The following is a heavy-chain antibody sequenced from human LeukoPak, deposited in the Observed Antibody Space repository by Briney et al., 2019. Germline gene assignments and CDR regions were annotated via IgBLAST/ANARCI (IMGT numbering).Heavy chain of an antibody. CDR1: GGSISSGGYY. J-gene: IGHJ4*02. CDR2: IYYSGST. Sequence: SETLSLTCTVSGGSISSGGYYWSWIRQHPGKGLEWIGYIYYSGSTYYNPSLKSRVTISVDTSKNQFSLKLSSVTAADTAVYYCARAEFRSGYGYDWGQGTLVTVSS. V-gene: IGHV4-31*03. CDR3: ARAEFRSGYGYD. D-gene: IGHD5-18*01.